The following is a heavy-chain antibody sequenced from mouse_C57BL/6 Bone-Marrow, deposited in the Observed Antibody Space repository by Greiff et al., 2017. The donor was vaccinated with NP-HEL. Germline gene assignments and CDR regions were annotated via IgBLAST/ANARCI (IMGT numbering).Heavy chain of an antibody. Sequence: ESGPGLVKPSQSLSLTCSVTGYSITSGYYWNWIRQFPGNKLEWMGYISYDGSNNFNPSLKNRISITRDTSKNQFFLKLNSVTTEDTATYYCARDCYGVYFDYWGQGTTLTVSS. D-gene: IGHD1-1*02. CDR3: ARDCYGVYFDY. CDR2: ISYDGSN. CDR1: GYSITSGYY. V-gene: IGHV3-6*01. J-gene: IGHJ2*01.